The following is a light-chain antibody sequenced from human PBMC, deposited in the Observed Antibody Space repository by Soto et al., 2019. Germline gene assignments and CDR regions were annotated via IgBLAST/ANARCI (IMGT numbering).Light chain of an antibody. CDR2: LGS. J-gene: IGKJ5*01. CDR1: QSLLHSNGYNY. V-gene: IGKV2-28*01. CDR3: MQALQTSIT. Sequence: DIAMTQSPLSLPVTPGEPASISCRSSQSLLHSNGYNYLDWYLQKPGQSPQLLIYLGSNRASGVPDRFSGSGSGTDFTLKISRVEAEDVGVYYCMQALQTSITFGQGTRLEIK.